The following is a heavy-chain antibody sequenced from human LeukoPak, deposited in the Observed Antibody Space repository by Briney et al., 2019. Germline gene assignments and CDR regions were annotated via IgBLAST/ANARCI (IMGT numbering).Heavy chain of an antibody. D-gene: IGHD3-22*01. CDR2: IIPILGIA. CDR1: GGTFSSYA. CDR3: ARDYYDSSGPHSNY. Sequence: GASVKVSCKASGGTFSSYAISWVRQAPGQGVEWMGRIIPILGIANYAQKFQGRVTITADKSTSTAYMELSSLRSEDTAVYYCARDYYDSSGPHSNYWGQGTLVTVSS. V-gene: IGHV1-69*04. J-gene: IGHJ4*02.